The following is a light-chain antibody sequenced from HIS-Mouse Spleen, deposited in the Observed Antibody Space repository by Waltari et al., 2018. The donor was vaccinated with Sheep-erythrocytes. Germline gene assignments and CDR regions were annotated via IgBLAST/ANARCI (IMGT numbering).Light chain of an antibody. V-gene: IGLV2-11*01. CDR1: SSDVGGYNH. J-gene: IGLJ1*01. Sequence: QSALTQPRSVSGSPGQSVTISCTGTSSDVGGYNHVSWYHQHPGKAPKPMIYDVSKRPSGVPDRFSCSKSGNTASLTISGLQAEDEADYYCCSYAGSYNHVFATGTKVTVL. CDR2: DVS. CDR3: CSYAGSYNHV.